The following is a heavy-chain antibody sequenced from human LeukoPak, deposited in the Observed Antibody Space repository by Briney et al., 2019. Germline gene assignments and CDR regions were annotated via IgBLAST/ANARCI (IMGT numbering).Heavy chain of an antibody. J-gene: IGHJ4*02. CDR3: ARVGFRYNWNYVDY. V-gene: IGHV4-38-2*01. CDR1: GYSISSGYY. Sequence: ETLSLTCAVSGYSISSGYYWGWIRQPPGKGLEWIGSIYHSGSTYYNPSLKSRVTISVDTSKNQFSLKLRSVTAADTAVYYSARVGFRYNWNYVDYWGQGTLVTVSS. D-gene: IGHD1-20*01. CDR2: IYHSGST.